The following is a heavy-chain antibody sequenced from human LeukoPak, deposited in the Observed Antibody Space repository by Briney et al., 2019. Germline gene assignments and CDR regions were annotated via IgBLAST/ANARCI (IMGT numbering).Heavy chain of an antibody. V-gene: IGHV4-38-2*02. J-gene: IGHJ3*02. Sequence: SETLSLTCTVSGYSISSGYYWGWIRQPPGKGLEWIGSIYHSGSTYYNPSLKSRVTISVDTSKNQFSLKLSSVTAADTAVYYCARDGIVGAPPSRSDAFDIWGQGTMVTVSS. CDR2: IYHSGST. CDR3: ARDGIVGAPPSRSDAFDI. CDR1: GYSISSGYY. D-gene: IGHD1-26*01.